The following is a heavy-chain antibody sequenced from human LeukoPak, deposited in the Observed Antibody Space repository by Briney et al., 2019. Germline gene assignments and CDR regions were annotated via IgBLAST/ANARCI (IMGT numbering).Heavy chain of an antibody. CDR3: AREGGYQYYYAMDV. CDR1: GFTFKTYT. Sequence: GGSLRLSCAASGFTFKTYTMHWVRQAPGRGLEGVSSISSSSSYIFYADSVKGRFTISRDNAMNSLYLQMSSLRDEDAAVYYCAREGGYQYYYAMDVWGQGTTVTVSS. J-gene: IGHJ6*02. D-gene: IGHD3-16*01. CDR2: ISSSSSYI. V-gene: IGHV3-21*01.